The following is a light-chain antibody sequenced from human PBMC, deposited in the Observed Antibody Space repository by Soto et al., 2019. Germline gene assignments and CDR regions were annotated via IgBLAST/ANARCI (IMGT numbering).Light chain of an antibody. V-gene: IGKV3-20*01. CDR1: QGVGGS. CDR2: HTS. CDR3: QQYESSPRT. J-gene: IGKJ1*01. Sequence: ETVLTQSPGTLSLSPGERATLSCRASQGVGGSLAWYQQRPGQAPRLLVYHTSNRATGIPDRFSASGSGTDFTLTISRLEPEDFAVYYCQQYESSPRTFGQGTKVDI.